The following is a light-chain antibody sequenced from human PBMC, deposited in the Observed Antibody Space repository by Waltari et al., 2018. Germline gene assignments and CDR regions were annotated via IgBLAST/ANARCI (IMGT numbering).Light chain of an antibody. CDR1: ETLYRF. CDR2: ATS. V-gene: IGKV1-39*01. CDR3: QQSLFIPFT. Sequence: DIQMTHAPSSLSASVGDRITITCRASETLYRFVNWFQQKPGKPPKLLIFATSNLERVVPSRFSGSESGTNFTLTVSSLQPEDFATYYCQQSLFIPFTFGQGTKLEIK. J-gene: IGKJ2*01.